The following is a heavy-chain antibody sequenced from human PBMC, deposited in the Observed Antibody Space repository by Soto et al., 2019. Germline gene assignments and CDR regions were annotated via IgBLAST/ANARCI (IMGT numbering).Heavy chain of an antibody. J-gene: IGHJ4*02. D-gene: IGHD1-7*01. CDR3: ARAHRLTGTTFDY. Sequence: QVQLQESGPGLVKPSQTLSLTCTVSGGSISSGGYYWSWIRQHPGQGREWMGNTYYSGSTYYNPSLRSRVTRSVDTAKNQFSQKLRDGTAADTSVDYGARAHRLTGTTFDYWGQGTLVTVSS. CDR1: GGSISSGGYY. CDR2: TYYSGST. V-gene: IGHV4-31*03.